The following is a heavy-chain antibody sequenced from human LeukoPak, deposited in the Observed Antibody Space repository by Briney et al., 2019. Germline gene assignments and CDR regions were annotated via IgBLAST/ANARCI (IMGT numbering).Heavy chain of an antibody. D-gene: IGHD2-21*02. Sequence: ASVKVSCKASGYTFTGYYMHWVRQAPGQGLEWMGWINPNSGGTNYAQKFQGRVTMTRDTSISTAYMELSRLRSNDTAVYYCARKIRVTGCFDYWGQGTLVTVSS. CDR1: GYTFTGYY. V-gene: IGHV1-2*02. CDR3: ARKIRVTGCFDY. CDR2: INPNSGGT. J-gene: IGHJ4*02.